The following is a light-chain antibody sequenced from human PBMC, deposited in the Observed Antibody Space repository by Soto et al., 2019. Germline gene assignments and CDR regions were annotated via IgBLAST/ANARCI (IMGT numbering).Light chain of an antibody. Sequence: SALTQPASVSGSPGQSITISCTGTTSDVGTYDYVSWYQHQPGKAPKVMIYEVSNRPSGVSDRFSGSKSSNTASLTISGLQAEDEADYYCSSYVGATTRVFGTGTKSPS. V-gene: IGLV2-14*01. CDR1: TSDVGTYDY. CDR2: EVS. J-gene: IGLJ1*01. CDR3: SSYVGATTRV.